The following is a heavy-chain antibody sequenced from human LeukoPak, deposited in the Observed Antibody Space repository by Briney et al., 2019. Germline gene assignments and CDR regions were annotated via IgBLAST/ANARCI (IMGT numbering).Heavy chain of an antibody. V-gene: IGHV3-74*01. J-gene: IGHJ4*02. D-gene: IGHD3-16*01. Sequence: GGSLRLSCAASGFTFSSYWMHWVRQAPGKGLVWVSRINSDGSSTSYADSVKGRFTLSRDNSKNTLYLQMNTLRAEDTAVYYCAKMTLWHFFDEWGQGTLVTVSS. CDR1: GFTFSSYW. CDR3: AKMTLWHFFDE. CDR2: INSDGSST.